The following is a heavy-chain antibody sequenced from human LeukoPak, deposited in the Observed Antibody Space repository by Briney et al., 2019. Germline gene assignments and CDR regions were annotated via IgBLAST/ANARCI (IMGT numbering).Heavy chain of an antibody. Sequence: PGGSLRLSCAASGFTFSNAWMTWVRQAPGKGLEWVGRIKSKTDGGTTDYAAPVKGRFTISRDDSKNTLYLQMNSLRAEDTAVYYCARDLGFGAYYYGSGSPEPRDDAFDIWGQGTMVTVSS. CDR3: ARDLGFGAYYYGSGSPEPRDDAFDI. CDR2: IKSKTDGGTT. J-gene: IGHJ3*02. V-gene: IGHV3-15*01. D-gene: IGHD3-10*01. CDR1: GFTFSNAW.